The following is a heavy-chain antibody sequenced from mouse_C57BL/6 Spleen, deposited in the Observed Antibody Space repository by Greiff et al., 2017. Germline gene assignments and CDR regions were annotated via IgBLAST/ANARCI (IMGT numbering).Heavy chain of an antibody. J-gene: IGHJ3*01. CDR3: ATSLGRGFAY. Sequence: VQLQQPGAELVKPGASVKLSCKASGYTFTSYWMHWVKQRPGQGLEWIGMIHPNSGSTNYNEKFKGKATLTVDKSSSTAYMQLSSLTSEDSAVYDCATSLGRGFAYWGQGTLVTVSA. V-gene: IGHV1-64*01. CDR2: IHPNSGST. D-gene: IGHD4-1*01. CDR1: GYTFTSYW.